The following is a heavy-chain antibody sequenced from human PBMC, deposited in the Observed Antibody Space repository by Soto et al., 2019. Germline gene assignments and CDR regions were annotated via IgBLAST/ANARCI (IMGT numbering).Heavy chain of an antibody. V-gene: IGHV3-23*01. D-gene: IGHD3-10*01. CDR1: GFTFSSYA. CDR3: ARVEVTMVRGVIITPTFGMDV. CDR2: ISGSGSST. Sequence: PGGSLRLSCAASGFTFSSYAMSWVRQAPGKGLEWVSAISGSGSSTYYADSVKGRFTISRDNAKNSLYLQMNSLRAEDTAVYYCARVEVTMVRGVIITPTFGMDVWGQGTTVTSP. J-gene: IGHJ6*02.